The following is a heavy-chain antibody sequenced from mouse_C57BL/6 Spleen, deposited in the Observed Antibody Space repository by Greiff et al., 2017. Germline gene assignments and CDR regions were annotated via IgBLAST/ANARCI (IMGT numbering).Heavy chain of an antibody. J-gene: IGHJ1*03. D-gene: IGHD2-2*01. V-gene: IGHV1-18*01. Sequence: VQLQQSGPELVKPGASVKIPCKASGYTFTDYNMDWVKQSHGKSLEWIGDINPNNGGTIYTQKFKGKATLTVDKSSSTAYMELRSLTSEDTAVYYCARRGNGNDPSYWYFDVWGTGTTVTVSS. CDR1: GYTFTDYN. CDR2: INPNNGGT. CDR3: ARRGNGNDPSYWYFDV.